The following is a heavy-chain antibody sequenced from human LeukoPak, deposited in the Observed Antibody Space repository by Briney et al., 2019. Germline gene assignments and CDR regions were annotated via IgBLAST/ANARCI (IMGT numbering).Heavy chain of an antibody. CDR2: IYPGDSDT. CDR3: ARPYGAGPYNLAY. V-gene: IGHV5-51*01. J-gene: IGHJ4*02. CDR1: GYSFTSYW. Sequence: GESLKISCKGSGYSFTSYWIGWVRQMPGKGLEWMGIIYPGDSDTRYSPSFQGQVTISADRSISTAYLQWSSLKASDTATYFCARPYGAGPYNLAYWGQGTLVTVSS. D-gene: IGHD4-17*01.